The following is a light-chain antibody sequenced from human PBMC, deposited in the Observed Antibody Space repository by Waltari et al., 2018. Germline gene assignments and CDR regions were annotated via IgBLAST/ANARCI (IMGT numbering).Light chain of an antibody. J-gene: IGKJ4*01. Sequence: ETVMTQSPATLSVSPGERVTLSCRASQNIYTNLAWYQQKPGQAPRVLVYGASTRAGGIPVRFSGSGSGTEFTLTISSLQSEDCAVYFCQQYYGWPLTFGGGSKVEVK. CDR1: QNIYTN. CDR2: GAS. V-gene: IGKV3D-15*01. CDR3: QQYYGWPLT.